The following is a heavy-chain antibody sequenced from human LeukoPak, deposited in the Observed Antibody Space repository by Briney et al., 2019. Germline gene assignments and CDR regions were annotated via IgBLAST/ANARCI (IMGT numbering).Heavy chain of an antibody. CDR2: ISGSGGSI. Sequence: PGGSLRLSCAASGFTFGTYAMSWVRQAPGKGLEWISAISGSGGSIYYADSVKGRFTISRDNSKITLYLQMNSLRAEDTAVYYCAKSPYSSGWVQNWFDHWVKGILVTVS. CDR1: GFTFGTYA. J-gene: IGHJ5*02. V-gene: IGHV3-23*01. D-gene: IGHD6-19*01. CDR3: AKSPYSSGWVQNWFDH.